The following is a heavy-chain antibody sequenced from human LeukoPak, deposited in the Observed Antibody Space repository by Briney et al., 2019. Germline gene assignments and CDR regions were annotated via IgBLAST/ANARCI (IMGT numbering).Heavy chain of an antibody. CDR3: ARVRTYYDFWSGYLSDY. CDR1: GFTFSSYW. V-gene: IGHV3-7*01. J-gene: IGHJ4*02. D-gene: IGHD3-3*01. CDR2: IKQDGSEK. Sequence: GGSLRLSCAASGFTFSSYWMSWVRKAPGKGLEWVANIKQDGSEKYYVDSVKGRFTISRDNAKNSLYLQMNSLRAEDTAVYYCARVRTYYDFWSGYLSDYWGQGTLVTVSS.